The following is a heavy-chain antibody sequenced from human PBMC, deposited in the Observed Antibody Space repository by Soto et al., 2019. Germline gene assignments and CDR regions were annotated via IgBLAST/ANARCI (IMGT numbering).Heavy chain of an antibody. CDR2: IDPTDSSS. V-gene: IGHV5-10-1*01. CDR3: ARHGAYTFSENFDF. Sequence: GESLKISCKGSGYNFGGYWISWVRQTPGKGLEWMGRIDPTDSSSNYNPSFEGHVTVSAEKSISTAYLEWSSLKTSDTAIYYCARHGAYTFSENFDFWGQGTLVTVSS. CDR1: GYNFGGYW. J-gene: IGHJ4*02. D-gene: IGHD3-10*01.